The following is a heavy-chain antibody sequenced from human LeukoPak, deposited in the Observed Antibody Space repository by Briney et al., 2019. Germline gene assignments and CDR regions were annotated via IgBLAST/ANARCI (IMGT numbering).Heavy chain of an antibody. D-gene: IGHD2-21*01. CDR3: ARLRDRCAFDI. CDR2: IYDGGST. V-gene: IGHV3-66*04. Sequence: GGSLRLSCVGSGLTVSRNYMSWVRQAPGKRLQWVSIIYDGGSTFYADSVRDRFTISRDTSRNTVFLRMSSLRVEDTAVYYCARLRDRCAFDIWGQGTMVTVSS. CDR1: GLTVSRNY. J-gene: IGHJ3*02.